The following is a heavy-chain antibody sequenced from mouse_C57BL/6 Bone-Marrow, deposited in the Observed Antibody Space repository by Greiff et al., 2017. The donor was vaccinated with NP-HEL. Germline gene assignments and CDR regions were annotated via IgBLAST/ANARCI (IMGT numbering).Heavy chain of an antibody. CDR2: ISDGGSYT. Sequence: EVKLVESGGGLVKPGGSLKLSCAASGFTFSSYAMSWVRQTPEKRLEWVATISDGGSYTYYPDNVKGRFTISRDNAKNNLYLQMSHLKSEDTAMYYCAKGEVEDYFDYWGQGTTLTVAS. D-gene: IGHD1-1*01. CDR3: AKGEVEDYFDY. J-gene: IGHJ2*01. CDR1: GFTFSSYA. V-gene: IGHV5-4*03.